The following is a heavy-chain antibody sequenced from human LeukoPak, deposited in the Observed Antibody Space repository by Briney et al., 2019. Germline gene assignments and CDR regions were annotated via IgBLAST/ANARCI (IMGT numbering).Heavy chain of an antibody. CDR3: ARWCYYDSSGYCDY. CDR1: GYTFTGYY. CDR2: INPNSGGT. Sequence: ASVKVSCKASGYTFTGYYMHWVRQAPGQGLEWMGWINPNSGGTNYAQKFQGRVTMTRDTSISTAYMELSSLRSEDTAVYYCARWCYYDSSGYCDYWGQGTLVTVSS. V-gene: IGHV1-2*02. J-gene: IGHJ4*02. D-gene: IGHD3-22*01.